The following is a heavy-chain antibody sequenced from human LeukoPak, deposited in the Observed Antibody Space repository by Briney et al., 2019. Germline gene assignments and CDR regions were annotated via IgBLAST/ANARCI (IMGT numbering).Heavy chain of an antibody. J-gene: IGHJ4*02. D-gene: IGHD3-10*01. CDR2: ISGSGGST. CDR1: GFTFSSYA. V-gene: IGHV3-23*01. Sequence: GGSLRLSCAASGFTFSSYAMSWVRQAPGKGLEWVSAISGSGGSTYYADSVKGRFTISRDNSKNTLYLQMNSLRAEDTAVYYCAKSMVRGVIKGGFDYWGQGTLVTVSS. CDR3: AKSMVRGVIKGGFDY.